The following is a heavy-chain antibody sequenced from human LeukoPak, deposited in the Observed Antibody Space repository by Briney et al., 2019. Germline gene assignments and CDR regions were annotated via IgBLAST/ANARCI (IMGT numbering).Heavy chain of an antibody. J-gene: IGHJ4*02. CDR2: ISYDGSNK. CDR3: AEDQLITQLAVTAPFDN. V-gene: IGHV3-30*18. D-gene: IGHD4-23*01. CDR1: GFTFSSYG. Sequence: PGGSLRLSCAASGFTFSSYGMHWVRQAPGKGLEWVAVISYDGSNKYYADSVKGRFTISRDNSKNTLYLQMNSLRAEDTAVYYCAEDQLITQLAVTAPFDNWGQGTLVTVSS.